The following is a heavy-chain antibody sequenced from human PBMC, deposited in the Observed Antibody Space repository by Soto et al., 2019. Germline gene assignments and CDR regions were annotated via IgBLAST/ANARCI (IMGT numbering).Heavy chain of an antibody. J-gene: IGHJ4*02. CDR1: GDSIRGSPYF. CDR3: ARLQAAVPHY. D-gene: IGHD6-13*01. Sequence: QVQLQESGPGLVMPSETLSLTCTVSGDSIRGSPYFWGWIRQPPGKGLEWIGSIFYDGSTLYTPSLKSRVTISVDASKNQFSMKLPSVAAADTSIYFCARLQAAVPHYWGQGILVTVSS. CDR2: IFYDGST. V-gene: IGHV4-39*01.